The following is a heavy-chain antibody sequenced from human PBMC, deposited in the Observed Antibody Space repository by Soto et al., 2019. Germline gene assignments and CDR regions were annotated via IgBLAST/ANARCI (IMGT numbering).Heavy chain of an antibody. V-gene: IGHV4-61*01. J-gene: IGHJ6*02. D-gene: IGHD3-10*01. CDR1: GGSVSSGSYY. CDR2: IYYSGST. Sequence: SETLSLTCTVSGGSVSSGSYYWSWIRQPPGKGLEWIGDIYYSGSTKYNPSLKSRVTISVDTSKNQFSLKLSSVTAADTAVYYCARAQTYYYGSGSRPRYYYGMDVWGQGTTVTVSS. CDR3: ARAQTYYYGSGSRPRYYYGMDV.